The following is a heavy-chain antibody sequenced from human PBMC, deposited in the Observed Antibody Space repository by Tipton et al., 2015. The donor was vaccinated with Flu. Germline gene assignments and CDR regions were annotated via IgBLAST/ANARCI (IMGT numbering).Heavy chain of an antibody. D-gene: IGHD2-8*01. V-gene: IGHV1-69*11. CDR2: IIPSLARDTPSLASP. Sequence: QLVQSGPEVKKPGSSVKVSCKASGATFQRFAINWVRQAPGQGLEWMGRIIPSLARDTPSLASPIYAQRFQDRVTISADESTNIVYLDLSGLRSEDTAVYYCALDCTNGACYQSPDYFDSWGQGTLVTVSS. J-gene: IGHJ4*02. CDR1: GATFQRFA. CDR3: ALDCTNGACYQSPDYFDS.